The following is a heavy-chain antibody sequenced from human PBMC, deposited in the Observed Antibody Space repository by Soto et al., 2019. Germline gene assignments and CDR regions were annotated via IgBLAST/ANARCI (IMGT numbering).Heavy chain of an antibody. Sequence: PRGALRLSCASSGFTFSSYAMTWVRQAPGKGLEWVSTISGTGGNTYYADSVKGRFTISRDNSKNTVYLQMNSLRAEDTAVYYCVKAVYLLDFDYWGQGTLVTVSS. CDR1: GFTFSSYA. D-gene: IGHD1-20*01. J-gene: IGHJ4*02. V-gene: IGHV3-23*01. CDR3: VKAVYLLDFDY. CDR2: ISGTGGNT.